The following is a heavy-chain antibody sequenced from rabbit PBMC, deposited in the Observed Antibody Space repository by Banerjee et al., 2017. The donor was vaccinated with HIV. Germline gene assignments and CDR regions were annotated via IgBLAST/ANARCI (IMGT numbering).Heavy chain of an antibody. V-gene: IGHV1S47*01. CDR1: GFSFSSGYD. Sequence: QEQLVESGGGLVQPEGSLTLTCTASGFSFSSGYDMCWVRQAPGKGLEWIGCIYTGDGRTYYASWVNGRFTISLDNAQNTVFLQMTSLTVADTATYFCARAVSSGWGGFFNLWGQGTLVTVS. CDR2: IYTGDGRT. D-gene: IGHD4-1*01. CDR3: ARAVSSGWGGFFNL. J-gene: IGHJ4*01.